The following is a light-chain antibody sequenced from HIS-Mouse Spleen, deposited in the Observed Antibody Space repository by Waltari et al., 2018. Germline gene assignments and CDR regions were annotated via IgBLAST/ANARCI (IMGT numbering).Light chain of an antibody. V-gene: IGKV3-15*01. Sequence: EIVMTQSPATLSVSPGERATLSCRASQSVSSNLAWYQQKPGQAPRLLIYGASTRATGIPARFSGSWSGTEFTLTISSMQSEDFAVYYCQQYNNWPFTFGPGTKVDIK. CDR2: GAS. CDR3: QQYNNWPFT. J-gene: IGKJ3*01. CDR1: QSVSSN.